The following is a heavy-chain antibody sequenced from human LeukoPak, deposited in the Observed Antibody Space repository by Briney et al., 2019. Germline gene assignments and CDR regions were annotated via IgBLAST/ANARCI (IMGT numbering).Heavy chain of an antibody. V-gene: IGHV3-48*03. D-gene: IGHD1-1*01. CDR2: ISSSGSNI. Sequence: GGSLRLSCAASGFTFSNYEMNWVRQAPGKGLEWVSYISSSGSNIHYADSVKGRFTVSRDNAKNSLYLQMNSLRAEDTAVYYCARSAAGTYYWGQGTLVTVSS. CDR1: GFTFSNYE. J-gene: IGHJ4*02. CDR3: ARSAAGTYY.